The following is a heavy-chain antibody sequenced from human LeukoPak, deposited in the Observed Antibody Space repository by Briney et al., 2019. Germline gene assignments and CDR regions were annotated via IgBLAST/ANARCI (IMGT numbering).Heavy chain of an antibody. CDR1: GYTFTSYY. J-gene: IGHJ3*02. CDR2: INPSGGST. D-gene: IGHD1-26*01. CDR3: ARAGGPRELLRAFDI. V-gene: IGHV1-46*01. Sequence: GASVKVSCKASGYTFTSYYMHWVRQAPGQGLEWMGIINPSGGSTSYAQKFQGRVTITRDTSASTAYMELSSLRSEDTAVYYCARAGGPRELLRAFDIWGQGTMVTVSS.